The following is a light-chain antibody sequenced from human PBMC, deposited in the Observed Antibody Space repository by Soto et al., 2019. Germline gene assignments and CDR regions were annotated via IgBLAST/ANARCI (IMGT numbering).Light chain of an antibody. J-gene: IGKJ5*01. Sequence: GERVTITCRASQSISSWLAWYQQKPGKAPKFLIYDASNLESGVPSRFSGSGSATEFTLTISSMQSGDFAVYYCQQRSNWITFGQGTRLETK. CDR1: QSISSW. CDR3: QQRSNWIT. CDR2: DAS. V-gene: IGKV1-5*01.